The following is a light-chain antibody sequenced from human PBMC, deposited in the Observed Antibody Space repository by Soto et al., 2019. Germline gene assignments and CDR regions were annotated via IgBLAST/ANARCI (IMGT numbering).Light chain of an antibody. CDR3: QSYDSNSQV. J-gene: IGLJ3*02. V-gene: IGLV6-57*01. CDR1: SGSIASNY. Sequence: NFMLTQPHSVSESPGKTVTISCTRSSGSIASNYVQWYQQRPGSSPTTVIYEDNQRPSWVPDRFSGSIDSSSNSASLTISGLKTEDEADYYCQSYDSNSQVFGGGTKLTVL. CDR2: EDN.